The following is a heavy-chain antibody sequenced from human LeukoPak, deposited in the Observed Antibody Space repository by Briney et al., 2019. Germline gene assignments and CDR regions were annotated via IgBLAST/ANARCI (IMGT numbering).Heavy chain of an antibody. V-gene: IGHV3-74*01. Sequence: GGSLRLSCAASGFTFSSYWMHRVRQAPGKGLVWVSRINPDGTNTDYADSVKGRFTISRDNAKNTLYLQMNSLRAEDAAVYFFVNHDYGDYYVGGGQGTLVTVSS. CDR2: INPDGTNT. D-gene: IGHD4-17*01. J-gene: IGHJ4*02. CDR1: GFTFSSYW. CDR3: VNHDYGDYYVG.